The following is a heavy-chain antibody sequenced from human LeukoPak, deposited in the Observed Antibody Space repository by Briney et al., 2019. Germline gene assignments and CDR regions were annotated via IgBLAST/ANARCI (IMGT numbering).Heavy chain of an antibody. CDR1: GGSISSYY. Sequence: PSETLSLTCTVSGGSISSYYWSWIRQPAGKGLEYIGRIYTSGSTNYSPSLKSRVTMSVDTSKNQCSLKLTSVTAADTAVYYCARERGYCSSASCYRPHRPFDIWGQGTLVNVSS. J-gene: IGHJ3*02. CDR3: ARERGYCSSASCYRPHRPFDI. CDR2: IYTSGST. D-gene: IGHD2-2*02. V-gene: IGHV4-4*07.